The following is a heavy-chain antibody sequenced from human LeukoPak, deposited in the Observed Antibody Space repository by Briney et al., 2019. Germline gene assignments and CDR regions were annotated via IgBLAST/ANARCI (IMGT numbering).Heavy chain of an antibody. CDR3: ARAPDTAIPYYYMDV. V-gene: IGHV4-34*01. J-gene: IGHJ6*03. CDR1: IDSFSNYH. CDR2: VNESGGT. D-gene: IGHD5-18*01. Sequence: PSETLTLTCAVYIDSFSNYHWNWIRQTPAKGMECIGEVNESGGTNYNPSLKSRVNISLDKSKNHFSLRVNSVVAADTAIYYCARAPDTAIPYYYMDVWGKGTTVTVSS.